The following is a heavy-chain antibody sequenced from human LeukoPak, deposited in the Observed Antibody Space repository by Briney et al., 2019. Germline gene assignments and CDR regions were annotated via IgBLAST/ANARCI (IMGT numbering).Heavy chain of an antibody. CDR1: GGSISSSSYY. D-gene: IGHD5-18*01. J-gene: IGHJ5*02. Sequence: SETLSLTCTVSGGSISSSSYYWGWIRQPPGKGLEWIGSIYYSGSTYYNPSLKSRVTISVDTSKNQFSLKLSSVTAADTAVYYCARCGYSYGRGDNWFDPWGQGTLVTVSS. CDR2: IYYSGST. V-gene: IGHV4-39*07. CDR3: ARCGYSYGRGDNWFDP.